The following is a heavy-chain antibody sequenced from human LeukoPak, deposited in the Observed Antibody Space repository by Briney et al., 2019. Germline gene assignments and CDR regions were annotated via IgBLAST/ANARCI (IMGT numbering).Heavy chain of an antibody. CDR2: ISGSGGST. J-gene: IGHJ5*02. CDR3: AKGASWSGYYWFDP. Sequence: PSETLSLTCTVSGGSISSGDYYWSWVRQAPGKGLEWVSAISGSGGSTYYADSVKGRFTISRDNSKNTLYLQMNSLRAEDTAVYYCAKGASWSGYYWFDPWGQGTLVTVSS. V-gene: IGHV3-23*01. D-gene: IGHD3-3*01. CDR1: GGSISSGDYY.